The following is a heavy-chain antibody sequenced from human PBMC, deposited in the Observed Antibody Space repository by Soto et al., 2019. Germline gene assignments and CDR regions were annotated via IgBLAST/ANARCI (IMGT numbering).Heavy chain of an antibody. CDR2: ISGSGGST. CDR3: AKDPRPSAAPDWFDP. CDR1: GFTFSSYA. Sequence: GGSLRLSCVASGFTFSSYAMSWVRQAPGKGLEWVSAISGSGGSTYYADSVKGRFTISRDNSKNTLYLQMNSLRAEDTAVYYCAKDPRPSAAPDWFDPWGQGTLVTVSS. J-gene: IGHJ5*02. D-gene: IGHD2-2*01. V-gene: IGHV3-23*01.